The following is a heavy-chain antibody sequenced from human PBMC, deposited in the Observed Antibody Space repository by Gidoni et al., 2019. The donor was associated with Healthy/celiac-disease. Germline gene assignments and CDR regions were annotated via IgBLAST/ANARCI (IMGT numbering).Heavy chain of an antibody. CDR1: GFTFSSYE. J-gene: IGHJ4*02. CDR2: ISSSGSTI. V-gene: IGHV3-48*03. Sequence: EVQLVESGGGLVEPGGSLRLSCAAYGFTFSSYEMNWVRQAPGKGLEWVSYISSSGSTIYYADSVKGRFTISRDNAKNSLYLQMNSLRAEDTAVYYCAREDGGELIDYWGQGTLVTVSS. D-gene: IGHD1-26*01. CDR3: AREDGGELIDY.